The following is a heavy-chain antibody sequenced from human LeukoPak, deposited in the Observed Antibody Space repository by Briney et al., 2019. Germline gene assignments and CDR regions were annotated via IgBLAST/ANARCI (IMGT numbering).Heavy chain of an antibody. CDR3: PGLDWNSSACYFDY. D-gene: IGHD1-7*01. J-gene: IGHJ4*02. Sequence: SETLSLTCAVYGGSFSGYYWSWIRQPPGKGLEWIGEINHSGSTNYNPSLKSRVTISVDTSKNQFSLKLSSVTAADTAVYYCPGLDWNSSACYFDYWGQGTLVTVSS. CDR2: INHSGST. V-gene: IGHV4-34*01. CDR1: GGSFSGYY.